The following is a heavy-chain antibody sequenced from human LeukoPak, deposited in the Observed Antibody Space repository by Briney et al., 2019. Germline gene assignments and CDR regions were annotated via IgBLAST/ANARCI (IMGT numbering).Heavy chain of an antibody. Sequence: PGGSLRLSCAASGFTFSPYTMHWFRQRPGKGLEGLSYINTGGTIKYYADSMKGRFTISRDNAKNSLYLQLNSLRAEDTAVYYCARDSSVCAFDVWGQGTMVTVSS. V-gene: IGHV3-48*01. D-gene: IGHD6-6*01. J-gene: IGHJ3*01. CDR2: INTGGTIK. CDR3: ARDSSVCAFDV. CDR1: GFTFSPYT.